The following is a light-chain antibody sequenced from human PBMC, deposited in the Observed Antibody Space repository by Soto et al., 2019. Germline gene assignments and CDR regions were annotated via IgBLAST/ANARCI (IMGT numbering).Light chain of an antibody. CDR3: QQYGSSPNT. J-gene: IGKJ2*01. Sequence: EIVLTQSPGTLSLSPGERATLSCRASQSVSSNFLAWYQQKPGQAPRLLIYDASNRATGIPDRFSGSGSGTDFTLTITGLEPEDFAVYCCQQYGSSPNTFGQGTKLEIK. V-gene: IGKV3-20*01. CDR2: DAS. CDR1: QSVSSNF.